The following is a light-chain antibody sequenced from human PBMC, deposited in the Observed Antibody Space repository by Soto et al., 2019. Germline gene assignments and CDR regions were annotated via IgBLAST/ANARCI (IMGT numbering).Light chain of an antibody. CDR1: QSISSG. Sequence: DIQMTQSPSTLSASVGDRVTITCRASQSISSGLAWYQQKPGKAPKFLIYKASRLQSGVPSRFSGSGSGTEFTLTISSLQPDDFATYDCQQYNNYWTFGQGTKVEIK. CDR2: KAS. CDR3: QQYNNYWT. J-gene: IGKJ1*01. V-gene: IGKV1-5*03.